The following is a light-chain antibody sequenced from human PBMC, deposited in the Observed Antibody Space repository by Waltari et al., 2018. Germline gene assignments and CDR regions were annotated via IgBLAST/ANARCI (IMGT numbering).Light chain of an antibody. CDR1: PLPKQY. J-gene: IGLJ2*01. Sequence: SYELTQPPSVSVSPGQTARIPCPGDPLPKQYVYWYQQKSGQAPILVMYKDRERPSGIRERNTGYSAGKRVTLTISGVQAEDEDDYYGQSGDNSGTNRVLFGGGTKLNVL. V-gene: IGLV3-25*03. CDR3: QSGDNSGTNRVL. CDR2: KDR.